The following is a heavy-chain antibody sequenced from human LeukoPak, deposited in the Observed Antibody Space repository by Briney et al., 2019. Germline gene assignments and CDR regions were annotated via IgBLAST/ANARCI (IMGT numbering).Heavy chain of an antibody. J-gene: IGHJ5*02. CDR1: GFSFSNFF. Sequence: GGSLRLSCAASGFSFSNFFMHWVRQAPGKGRESVAFIKHDGSSTDYAYSVKGRFTISRDNSKNTLSPQKNSLSAEDTAVYYCAKGGVFNNYVLDTWGEGTLVTVSS. CDR3: AKGGVFNNYVLDT. V-gene: IGHV3-30*02. D-gene: IGHD3-16*01. CDR2: IKHDGSST.